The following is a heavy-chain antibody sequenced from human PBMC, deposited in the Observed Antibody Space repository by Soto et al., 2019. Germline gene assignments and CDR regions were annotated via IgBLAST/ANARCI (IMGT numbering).Heavy chain of an antibody. CDR2: INHSGST. CDR3: ATDIAVAGTGWFDP. J-gene: IGHJ5*02. Sequence: SETLSLTCAVYGGSFSGYYWSWIRQPPGKGLEWIGEINHSGSTNYNPSLKSRVTISVDTSKNQFSLKLSSVTAADTAVYYCATDIAVAGTGWFDPWGQGTLVTVSS. D-gene: IGHD6-19*01. CDR1: GGSFSGYY. V-gene: IGHV4-34*01.